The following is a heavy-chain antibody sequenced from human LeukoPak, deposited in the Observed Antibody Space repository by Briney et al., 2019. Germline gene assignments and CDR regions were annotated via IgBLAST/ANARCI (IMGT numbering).Heavy chain of an antibody. D-gene: IGHD6-13*01. CDR3: ARESDSSSWPGEYYYYMDV. Sequence: GGSPRLSCAASGFTFSSYSMNWVRQAPGKGLEWVSSISSSSSYIYYADSVKGRFTISRDNAKNSLYLQMNSLRAEDTAVYYCARESDSSSWPGEYYYYMDVWGKGTTVTVSS. V-gene: IGHV3-21*01. CDR1: GFTFSSYS. CDR2: ISSSSSYI. J-gene: IGHJ6*03.